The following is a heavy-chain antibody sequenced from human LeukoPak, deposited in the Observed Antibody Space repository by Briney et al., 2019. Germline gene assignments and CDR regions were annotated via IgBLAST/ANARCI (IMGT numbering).Heavy chain of an antibody. J-gene: IGHJ6*03. CDR3: ARASVPYYYYMDV. CDR1: GGSFSGYY. CDR2: INHSGST. Sequence: SETLSLTCAVYGGSFSGYYWSWIRQPPGKGLEWIGEINHSGSTNYNPSLKSRVTISVDTSKNQFSLKLSSVTAADTAVYYCARASVPYYYYMDVWGKGTTVTV. V-gene: IGHV4-34*01. D-gene: IGHD2-2*01.